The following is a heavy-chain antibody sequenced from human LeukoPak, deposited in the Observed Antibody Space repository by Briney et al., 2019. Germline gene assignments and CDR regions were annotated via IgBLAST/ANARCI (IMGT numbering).Heavy chain of an antibody. CDR3: ARPQSGTYLDAFDI. J-gene: IGHJ3*02. CDR1: GFTFSSYW. V-gene: IGHV3-7*01. CDR2: IKQDGSAK. Sequence: SCAASGFTFSSYWTTWVRQAPGKGLEWVANIKQDGSAKYYVDSVKGRFTISRDNAKNSLYLQVNSLRAEDTAVYYCARPQSGTYLDAFDIWGQGTMVTVSS. D-gene: IGHD1-26*01.